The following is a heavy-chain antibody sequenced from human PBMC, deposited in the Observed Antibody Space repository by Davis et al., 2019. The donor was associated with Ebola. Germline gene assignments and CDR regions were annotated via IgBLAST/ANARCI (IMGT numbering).Heavy chain of an antibody. CDR3: ARGQWLPHDYYFDY. CDR1: GFTVSSNY. Sequence: PGGSLRLSCAASGFTVSSNYMSCIRQAPGKGLEWVAVISYDGSNKYYADSVKGRFTISRDNSKNTLYLQMNSLRAEDTAVYYCARGQWLPHDYYFDYWGQGTLVTVSS. V-gene: IGHV3-30-3*01. D-gene: IGHD6-19*01. CDR2: ISYDGSNK. J-gene: IGHJ4*02.